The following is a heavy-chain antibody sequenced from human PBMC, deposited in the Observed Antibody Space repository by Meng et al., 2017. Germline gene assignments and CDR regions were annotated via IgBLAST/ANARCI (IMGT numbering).Heavy chain of an antibody. Sequence: VPPQEAGPGLVRPSETLSLTCTVSGGSVSSGSYYWSWIRQPPGKGLEWIGYIYYSGSTNYNPSLKSRVTISVDTSKNQFSLKLSSVTAADTAVYYCARSMVRGVIIYTRTYYFDYWGQGTLVTVSS. V-gene: IGHV4-61*01. CDR2: IYYSGST. CDR3: ARSMVRGVIIYTRTYYFDY. J-gene: IGHJ4*02. D-gene: IGHD3-10*01. CDR1: GGSVSSGSYY.